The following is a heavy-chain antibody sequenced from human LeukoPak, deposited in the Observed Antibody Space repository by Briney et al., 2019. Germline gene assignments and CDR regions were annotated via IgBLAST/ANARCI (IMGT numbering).Heavy chain of an antibody. V-gene: IGHV3-48*03. CDR1: GFTFSSYE. CDR3: ARDSRPNSSSSRKDFGY. CDR2: ISSSGSTI. D-gene: IGHD6-6*01. J-gene: IGHJ4*02. Sequence: GVLRLSCAASGFTFSSYEMNWVRQAPGKGLEWVSYISSSGSTIYYADSVKGRFTISRDNAKNSLYLQMNSLRAEDTAVYYCARDSRPNSSSSRKDFGYWGQGTLVTVSS.